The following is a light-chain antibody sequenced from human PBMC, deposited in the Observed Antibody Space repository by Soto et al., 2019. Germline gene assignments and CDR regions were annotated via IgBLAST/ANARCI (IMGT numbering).Light chain of an antibody. CDR1: QSVSSSY. J-gene: IGKJ5*01. CDR3: QARVT. CDR2: GAS. Sequence: EILLTQSPATLSVSPGERATLSCRASQSVSSSYLAWYQQKPGQAPRLLIYGASSRATGIPDRSSGSGSGTDFTLTISRLEPEDFAVYYCQARVTFGQGTRLEV. V-gene: IGKV3-20*01.